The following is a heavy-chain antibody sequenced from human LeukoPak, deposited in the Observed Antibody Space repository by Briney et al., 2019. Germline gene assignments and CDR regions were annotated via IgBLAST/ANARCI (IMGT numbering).Heavy chain of an antibody. CDR3: ARDARGAAAADDAFDI. CDR1: GYTLTELS. D-gene: IGHD6-13*01. V-gene: IGHV1-24*01. J-gene: IGHJ3*02. CDR2: FDPEDGET. Sequence: ASVKVSCKVSGYTLTELSLHWVRQAPGKGLEWMGGFDPEDGETIYAQKFRGRVTMTRDTSISTAYMELSSLRSDDTAVYYCARDARGAAAADDAFDIWGQGTVVTVSS.